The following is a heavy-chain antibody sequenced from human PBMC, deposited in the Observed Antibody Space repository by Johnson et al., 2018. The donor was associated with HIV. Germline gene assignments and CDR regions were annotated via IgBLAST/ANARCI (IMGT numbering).Heavy chain of an antibody. Sequence: QVQLVESGGGVVQPGRSLRLSCAASGFTLSTYGMHWVRQAPGKGLEWVAVISYDGSNKYYADSVKGRFTTSRDNSKNTLYLQMNILRSEDTAVYYCAREGGIAAAGTDAFDIWGQGTMVTVSS. CDR2: ISYDGSNK. CDR3: AREGGIAAAGTDAFDI. J-gene: IGHJ3*02. V-gene: IGHV3-30*03. CDR1: GFTLSTYG. D-gene: IGHD6-13*01.